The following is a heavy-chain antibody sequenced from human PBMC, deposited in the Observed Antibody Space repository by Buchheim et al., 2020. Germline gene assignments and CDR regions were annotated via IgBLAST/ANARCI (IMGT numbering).Heavy chain of an antibody. V-gene: IGHV3-23*01. CDR1: GFTFNKYG. CDR2: ISGSGGST. Sequence: EVQLLESGGGLVQPGGSLRLSCAASGFTFNKYGMSWVRQAPGKGLEWVSGISGSGGSTYYAESVKGRFNISGDNSKNTLYLQMNSLRVEDTAVYYCAKDPQYYNWKTFDPWGQGTL. D-gene: IGHD1-20*01. CDR3: AKDPQYYNWKTFDP. J-gene: IGHJ5*02.